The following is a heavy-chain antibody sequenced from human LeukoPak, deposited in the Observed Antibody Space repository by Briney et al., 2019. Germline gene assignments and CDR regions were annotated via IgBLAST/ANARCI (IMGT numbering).Heavy chain of an antibody. V-gene: IGHV3-23*01. D-gene: IGHD6-19*01. Sequence: GGSLRLSCAASGFTFSNYWMTWVRQAPGKGLEWVSSIRGSGDSTYYADSVKGRFTISRDNSKNTLYLQISSLRAEDTAIYYCAKDGISGWYGNHFDFWGQGTLVTGSS. J-gene: IGHJ4*02. CDR2: IRGSGDST. CDR3: AKDGISGWYGNHFDF. CDR1: GFTFSNYW.